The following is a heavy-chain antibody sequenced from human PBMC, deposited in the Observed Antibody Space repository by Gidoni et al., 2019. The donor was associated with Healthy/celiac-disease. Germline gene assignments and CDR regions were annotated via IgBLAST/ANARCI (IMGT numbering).Heavy chain of an antibody. V-gene: IGHV4-61*02. CDR2: IYTSGST. J-gene: IGHJ5*02. CDR1: GGSISSGSYY. Sequence: QVQLQESGPGLVKPSQTLSLTCTVSGGSISSGSYYWSWIRQPAGKGLEWIGRIYTSGSTNYNPSLKSRVTISVDTSKNQFSLKLSSVTAADTAVYYCARDMAAGTSWFDPWGQGTLVTVSS. D-gene: IGHD6-13*01. CDR3: ARDMAAGTSWFDP.